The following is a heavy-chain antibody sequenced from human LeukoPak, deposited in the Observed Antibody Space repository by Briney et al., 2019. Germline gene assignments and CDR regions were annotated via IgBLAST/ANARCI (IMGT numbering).Heavy chain of an antibody. CDR3: AGGVGATKRGGY. J-gene: IGHJ4*02. CDR1: GGSISSGSYY. D-gene: IGHD1-26*01. CDR2: IYTSGST. Sequence: SETLSLTCTVSGGSISSGSYYWSWIRQPAGKGLEWIGRIYTSGSTNYNPSLKSRVTISVDTSKNQFSLKLSSVTAADTAVYYCAGGVGATKRGGYWGQGTLVTVSS. V-gene: IGHV4-61*02.